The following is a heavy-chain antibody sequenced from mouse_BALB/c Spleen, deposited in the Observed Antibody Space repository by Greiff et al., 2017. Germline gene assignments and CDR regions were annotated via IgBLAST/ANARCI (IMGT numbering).Heavy chain of an antibody. CDR3: AAGSYYGSSYEAMDY. D-gene: IGHD1-1*01. CDR2: IYPYNGGT. J-gene: IGHJ4*01. CDR1: GYTFTDYN. Sequence: VHVKQSGPELVKPGASVKISCKASGYTFTDYNMHWVKQSHGKSLEWIGYIYPYNGGTGYNQKFKSKATLTVDNSSSTAYMELRSLTSEDSAVYYCAAGSYYGSSYEAMDYWGQGTSVTVSS. V-gene: IGHV1S29*02.